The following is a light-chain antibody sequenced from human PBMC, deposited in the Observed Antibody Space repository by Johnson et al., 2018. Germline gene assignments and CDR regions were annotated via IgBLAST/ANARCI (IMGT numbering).Light chain of an antibody. CDR1: SSNIGNNY. J-gene: IGLJ1*01. V-gene: IGLV1-51*02. CDR3: GTWASSLSPGNV. CDR2: ENN. Sequence: QSVLTQPPSVSAAPGQKVTISCSGSSSNIGNNYVSWYQQLPGTAPKLLIYENNKRPSGIPDRFSGSKSGTSATLGITGLQTGDEADYYCGTWASSLSPGNVFGTGTKVTVL.